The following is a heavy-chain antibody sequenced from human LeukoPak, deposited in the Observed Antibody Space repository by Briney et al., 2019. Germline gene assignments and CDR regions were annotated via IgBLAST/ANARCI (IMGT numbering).Heavy chain of an antibody. CDR2: ISHSGST. Sequence: SECLSLTCAVYGGSFSTYYWSWVRQPPGKGLEWIGEISHSGSTNYNPSLKSRVTISANTSKGQFSLKLTSVTAADTAVYSCSTRGPWGQGTLVTVSS. J-gene: IGHJ5*02. CDR1: GGSFSTYY. V-gene: IGHV4-34*01. CDR3: STRGP.